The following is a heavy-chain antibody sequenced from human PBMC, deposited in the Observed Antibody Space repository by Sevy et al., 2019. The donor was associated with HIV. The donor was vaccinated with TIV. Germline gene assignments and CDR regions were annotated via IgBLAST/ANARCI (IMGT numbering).Heavy chain of an antibody. CDR1: GFTFSSYS. D-gene: IGHD3-16*02. J-gene: IGHJ4*02. V-gene: IGHV3-21*01. Sequence: GGSLRLSCAASGFTFSSYSMNWVRQAPGKGLEWVSSISSSSSYIYYADSVKGGFTISRDKAKNSLYLQMNSLRAEDTAVYYCAREMMITFGGVIAPLGYWGQGTLVTVSS. CDR2: ISSSSSYI. CDR3: AREMMITFGGVIAPLGY.